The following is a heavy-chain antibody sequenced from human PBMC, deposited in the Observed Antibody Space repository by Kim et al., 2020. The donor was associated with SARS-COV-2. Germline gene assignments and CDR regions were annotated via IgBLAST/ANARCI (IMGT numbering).Heavy chain of an antibody. J-gene: IGHJ4*02. D-gene: IGHD3-3*01. CDR3: TTGNYDFWSGSFFDY. Sequence: GGSLRLSCAASGFTFSNAWMSWVRQAPGKGLEWVGRIKSKTDGGTTDYAAPVKGRFTISRDDSKNTLYLQMNSLKTEDTAVYYCTTGNYDFWSGSFFDYWGQGTLVTVSS. CDR2: IKSKTDGGTT. CDR1: GFTFSNAW. V-gene: IGHV3-15*01.